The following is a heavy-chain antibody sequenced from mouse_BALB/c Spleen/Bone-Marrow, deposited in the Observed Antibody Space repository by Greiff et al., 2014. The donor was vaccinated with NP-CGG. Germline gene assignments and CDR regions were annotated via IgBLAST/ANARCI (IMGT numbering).Heavy chain of an antibody. Sequence: EVMLVESGGGLVQPGGSRKLSCAASGFTFSSFGMHWVRQAQEKGLEWVAYISSGSSTIYYADTVMGRFTISRDNPKNTLFLQMTSLRSEDTAMYYCARSGSSSGYFDYWGQGTTLTVSS. CDR1: GFTFSSFG. D-gene: IGHD1-1*01. V-gene: IGHV5-17*02. J-gene: IGHJ2*01. CDR2: ISSGSSTI. CDR3: ARSGSSSGYFDY.